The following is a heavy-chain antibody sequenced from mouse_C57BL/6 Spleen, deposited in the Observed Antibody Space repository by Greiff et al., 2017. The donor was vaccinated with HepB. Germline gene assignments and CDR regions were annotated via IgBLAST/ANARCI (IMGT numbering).Heavy chain of an antibody. J-gene: IGHJ4*01. D-gene: IGHD2-1*01. CDR2: IYPGDGDT. CDR3: AKPIYYGNPPYAMGY. Sequence: LVKPGASVKISCKASGYAFSSSWMNWVKQRPGKGLEWIGRIYPGDGDTNYNGKFKGKATLTADKSSSTAYMQLSSLTSEDSAVYFCAKPIYYGNPPYAMGYWGQGTSVTVSS. CDR1: GYAFSSSW. V-gene: IGHV1-82*01.